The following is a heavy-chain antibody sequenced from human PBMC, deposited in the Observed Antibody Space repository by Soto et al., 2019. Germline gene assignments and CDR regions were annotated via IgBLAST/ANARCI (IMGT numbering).Heavy chain of an antibody. CDR3: ARHAYDFWSGHPNPRYYYGMDV. V-gene: IGHV5-51*01. Sequence: PGESLKISCTGSGYSVTSYWIGWVRQMPGKGLEWMGIIYPGDSNTRYSPSLQGQVTISVDKSISTAYLQWSSLKATDTAMYYCARHAYDFWSGHPNPRYYYGMDVWGQGTTVTVSS. D-gene: IGHD3-3*01. CDR2: IYPGDSNT. CDR1: GYSVTSYW. J-gene: IGHJ6*02.